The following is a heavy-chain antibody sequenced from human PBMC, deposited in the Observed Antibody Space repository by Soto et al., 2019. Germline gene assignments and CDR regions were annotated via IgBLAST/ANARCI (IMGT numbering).Heavy chain of an antibody. J-gene: IGHJ6*02. CDR1: GGSVSSGSYY. CDR2: IYYSGST. D-gene: IGHD3-3*01. CDR3: ARDRFVESGYYLNGMDV. V-gene: IGHV4-61*01. Sequence: PSETLSLTCTVSGGSVSSGSYYWSWIRQPPGKGLEWIGYIYYSGSTNYNPSLKSRVTISVDTSKNQFSLKLSSVTAADTAVYYCARDRFVESGYYLNGMDVWGQGTTVTVPS.